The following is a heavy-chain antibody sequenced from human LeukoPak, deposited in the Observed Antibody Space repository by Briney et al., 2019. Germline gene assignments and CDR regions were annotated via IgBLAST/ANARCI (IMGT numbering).Heavy chain of an antibody. J-gene: IGHJ6*03. D-gene: IGHD3-10*01. Sequence: GGSLRLSCAASGFTFSSYWMSWVRQAPGKGLEWVANIKQDGSEKYYVDSVKGRFTISRDNAKNSLYLQMNSLRAEDTAVYYCARDRLLWFGAPSYMDVWGKGTTVTISS. CDR2: IKQDGSEK. CDR3: ARDRLLWFGAPSYMDV. CDR1: GFTFSSYW. V-gene: IGHV3-7*01.